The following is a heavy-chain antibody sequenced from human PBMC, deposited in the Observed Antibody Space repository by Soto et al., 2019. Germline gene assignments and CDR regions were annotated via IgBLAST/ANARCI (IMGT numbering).Heavy chain of an antibody. CDR2: INPNSGGT. D-gene: IGHD3-10*01. J-gene: IGHJ4*02. CDR1: GYTFTCYY. CDR3: ARALAPSGFDY. Sequence: XSVKVSCKASGYTFTCYYMHWVRQAPGQGLEWMGWINPNSGGTNYAQKFQGWVTMTRDTSISTAYMELSRLRSDDTAVYYCARALAPSGFDYWGQGNLVTVSS. V-gene: IGHV1-2*04.